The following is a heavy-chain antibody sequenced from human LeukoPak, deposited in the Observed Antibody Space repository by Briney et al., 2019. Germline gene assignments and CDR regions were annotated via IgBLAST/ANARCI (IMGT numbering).Heavy chain of an antibody. D-gene: IGHD1-7*01. CDR3: AKDGNWNYYPN. CDR1: GFTFSSYG. V-gene: IGHV3-21*01. CDR2: ISSSSSHI. Sequence: GGSPRLSCAASGFTFSSYGMNWVRQAPGKGLEWVSSISSSSSHIYYADSVKGRFTISRDNSKNTLYLQMNSLRAEDTAVYYCAKDGNWNYYPNWGQGTMVTVSS. J-gene: IGHJ3*01.